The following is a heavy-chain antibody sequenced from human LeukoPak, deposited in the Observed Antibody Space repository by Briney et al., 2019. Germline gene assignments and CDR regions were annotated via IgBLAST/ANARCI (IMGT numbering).Heavy chain of an antibody. J-gene: IGHJ4*02. V-gene: IGHV3-23*01. CDR3: AKKMSGNYYFDY. Sequence: GGSLRLSCAASGFTFSSYFMSWVRQAPGKGLEWVSGISGNGGSTYYADSVKGRFTISRDNSKNTLYLQMNSLRAEDTAVYYCAKKMSGNYYFDYWGQGTLVTVSS. CDR1: GFTFSSYF. D-gene: IGHD1-26*01. CDR2: ISGNGGST.